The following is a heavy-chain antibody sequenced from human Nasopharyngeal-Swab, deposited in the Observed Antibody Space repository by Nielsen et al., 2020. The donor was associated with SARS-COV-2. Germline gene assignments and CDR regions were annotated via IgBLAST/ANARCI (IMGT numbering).Heavy chain of an antibody. D-gene: IGHD3-22*01. Sequence: GASLKISCAASGFTFSSYAMHWVRQAPGKGLEWVAVISYNGSNKYYADSVKGRFTISRGNSKNTLYLQMNSLRAEDTAVYYCAREKFDYDSSAFDIWGQGTMVTVSS. CDR3: AREKFDYDSSAFDI. CDR2: ISYNGSNK. CDR1: GFTFSSYA. V-gene: IGHV3-30*04. J-gene: IGHJ3*02.